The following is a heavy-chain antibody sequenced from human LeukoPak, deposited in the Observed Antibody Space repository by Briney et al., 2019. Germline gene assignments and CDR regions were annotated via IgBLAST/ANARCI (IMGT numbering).Heavy chain of an antibody. D-gene: IGHD3-10*01. J-gene: IGHJ4*02. CDR1: AGSISSYY. CDR3: ARSRGDYYGSGSYYTPFDY. CDR2: IYYSGST. Sequence: SETLSLTCTVSAGSISSYYWSWIRQPPGKGLEWIGYIYYSGSTNYNPSLKSRVTISVDTSKNQFSLKLSSVTAADTAVYYCARSRGDYYGSGSYYTPFDYWGQGTLVTVSS. V-gene: IGHV4-59*01.